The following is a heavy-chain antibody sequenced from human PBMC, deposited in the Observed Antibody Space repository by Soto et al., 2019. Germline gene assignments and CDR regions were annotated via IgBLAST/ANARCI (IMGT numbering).Heavy chain of an antibody. CDR2: ISSSSSYI. CDR1: GFTFSSYS. J-gene: IGHJ4*02. Sequence: EVQLVESGGGLVKPGGSLRLSCAASGFTFSSYSMNWVRQAPGKGLEWVSSISSSSSYIYYADSVKGRITTSRDNAKNSLYLQMNSLRAEDTAVYYCARDQPGYSYGYGLGYWGQGTMVTVSS. V-gene: IGHV3-21*01. D-gene: IGHD5-18*01. CDR3: ARDQPGYSYGYGLGY.